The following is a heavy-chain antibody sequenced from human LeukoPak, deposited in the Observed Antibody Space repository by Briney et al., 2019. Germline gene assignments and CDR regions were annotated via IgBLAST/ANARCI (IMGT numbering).Heavy chain of an antibody. V-gene: IGHV4-59*01. D-gene: IGHD1-26*01. CDR1: GGSISSYY. CDR2: IYYSGST. CDR3: ARYIVSYPHDAFDI. Sequence: SETLSLACTVSGGSISSYYWSWIRQPPGKGLEWIGYIYYSGSTSYNPSLKSRVTISVDTSEKQFSLKLSSVTAADTAFYYCARYIVSYPHDAFDIWGQGTMVTVSS. J-gene: IGHJ3*02.